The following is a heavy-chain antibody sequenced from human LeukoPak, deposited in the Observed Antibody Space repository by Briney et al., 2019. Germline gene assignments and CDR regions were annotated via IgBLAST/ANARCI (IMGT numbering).Heavy chain of an antibody. J-gene: IGHJ5*02. CDR3: ATTLIREGSFT. Sequence: GGSLRLSCSASGFTFSSYGMHWVRQGPGKGLEWVANIKQDGSEKYYVDSVKGRFTISRDNAKNSLYLQMNGLRAEDTAVYYCATTLIREGSFTWGQGTLVTVSS. CDR2: IKQDGSEK. V-gene: IGHV3-7*01. D-gene: IGHD3-10*01. CDR1: GFTFSSYG.